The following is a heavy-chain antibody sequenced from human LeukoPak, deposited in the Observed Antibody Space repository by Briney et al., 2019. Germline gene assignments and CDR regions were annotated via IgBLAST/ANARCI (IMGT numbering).Heavy chain of an antibody. D-gene: IGHD5-24*01. Sequence: GGSLRLSCAASGFTFSSYWMSWVRQAPGKGLEWVANIKQDGSEKYYADSVKGRFTISRDNSKNTLYLQMNSLRAEDTAVYYCAKDQIREMATLPARSAFGYWGQGTLVTVSS. J-gene: IGHJ4*02. CDR2: IKQDGSEK. CDR3: AKDQIREMATLPARSAFGY. V-gene: IGHV3-7*01. CDR1: GFTFSSYW.